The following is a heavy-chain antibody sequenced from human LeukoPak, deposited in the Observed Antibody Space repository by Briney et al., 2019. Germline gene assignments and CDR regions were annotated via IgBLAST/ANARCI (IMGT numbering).Heavy chain of an antibody. CDR3: AREGGFAIFGAADS. CDR2: IKQDGGEK. J-gene: IGHJ4*02. V-gene: IGHV3-7*05. CDR1: GFSFSRYW. D-gene: IGHD3-3*01. Sequence: GGSLRLSCAASGFSFSRYWMSWVRQAPGKGLEWVANIKQDGGEKYYGDSVEGRFTISRVNAKNSLSLQMSSLRAEDTAVYFCAREGGFAIFGAADSWGQGTLVTVSS.